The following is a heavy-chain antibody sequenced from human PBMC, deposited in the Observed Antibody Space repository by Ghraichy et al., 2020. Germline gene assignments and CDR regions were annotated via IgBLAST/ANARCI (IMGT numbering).Heavy chain of an antibody. Sequence: SETLSLTCTVTGCSISTYYWSWIRQSAGKGLEWMGSIFTGGSANYNASLKSRVTMSIDTSKNQFSLKLKSMTAADTAVYYCARVRYYYDTVVSPGRTFDFWGQGTMVTVSS. CDR2: IFTGGSA. J-gene: IGHJ3*01. D-gene: IGHD3-22*01. CDR1: GCSISTYY. V-gene: IGHV4-4*07. CDR3: ARVRYYYDTVVSPGRTFDF.